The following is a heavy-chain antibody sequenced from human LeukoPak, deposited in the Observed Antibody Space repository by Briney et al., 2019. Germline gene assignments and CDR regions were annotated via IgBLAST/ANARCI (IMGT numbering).Heavy chain of an antibody. J-gene: IGHJ6*02. CDR2: IKEDGSEK. CDR1: GFTISAYW. CDR3: AKVNGDYIDYYYYGMDV. Sequence: GGSLRLSCAASGFTISAYWMSWVRQAPGKGLQWVANIKEDGSEKYYVDSVKGRFTISRDNSKNTLYLQMNSLRAEDTAVYYCAKVNGDYIDYYYYGMDVWGQGTTVTVSS. D-gene: IGHD4-17*01. V-gene: IGHV3-7*03.